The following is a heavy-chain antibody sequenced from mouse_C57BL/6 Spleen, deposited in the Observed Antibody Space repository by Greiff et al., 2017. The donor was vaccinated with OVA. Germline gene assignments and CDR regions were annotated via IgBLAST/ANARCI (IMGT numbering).Heavy chain of an antibody. CDR3: AKNEGTTVRSAMDY. D-gene: IGHD1-1*01. CDR1: GFSLTSYG. J-gene: IGHJ4*01. V-gene: IGHV2-5*01. Sequence: VQLQESGPGLVQPSQSLSITCTVSGFSLTSYGVHWVRQSPGKGLEWLGVIWRGGSTDYNAAFMSRLSITKDNSKSQVFYKMNSLRADDTAIYYCAKNEGTTVRSAMDYWGQGTSVTVSS. CDR2: IWRGGST.